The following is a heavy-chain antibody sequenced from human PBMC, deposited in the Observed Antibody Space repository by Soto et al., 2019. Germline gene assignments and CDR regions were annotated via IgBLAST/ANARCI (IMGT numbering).Heavy chain of an antibody. V-gene: IGHV3-33*01. D-gene: IGHD1-26*01. CDR3: ARDSLSGSYYLDY. Sequence: PVGSLRLSCAASGFTFSTYGMHWVRQAPGKGLEWVAVIWHDGSNKYYADSVKGRFTISRDNFKNTLYLQMSSLRAEDTAVYYCARDSLSGSYYLDYWGQGTLVTVSS. CDR1: GFTFSTYG. CDR2: IWHDGSNK. J-gene: IGHJ4*02.